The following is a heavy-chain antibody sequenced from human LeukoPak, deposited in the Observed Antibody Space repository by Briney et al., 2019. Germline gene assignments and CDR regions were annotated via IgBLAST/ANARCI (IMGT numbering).Heavy chain of an antibody. J-gene: IGHJ2*01. D-gene: IGHD2-15*01. CDR1: GGSFSGYY. CDR3: ARGHFFIAF. CDR2: INHSGST. Sequence: KTSETLSLICAVYGGSFSGYYWTWIRQPPGKGLEWIGEINHSGSTNSNPSLKSRVTISVDTSKNQFSLHLNSLTAADTAVYYCARGHFFIAFWGRGTPVTVSS. V-gene: IGHV4-34*01.